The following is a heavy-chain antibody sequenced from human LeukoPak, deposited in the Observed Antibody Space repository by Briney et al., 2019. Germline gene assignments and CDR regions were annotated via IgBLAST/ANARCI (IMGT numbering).Heavy chain of an antibody. Sequence: GGSLRLSCAASGFSFSSYAMSWVRQAPGKGLEWVSTVTAGGDGTYYTDSVKGRFTISRDNSKSTLYLQMNSLSAEDTAVYYCAKDRWSGFSAFEYWGRGTLVTASS. V-gene: IGHV3-23*01. D-gene: IGHD3-3*01. CDR3: AKDRWSGFSAFEY. CDR1: GFSFSSYA. CDR2: VTAGGDGT. J-gene: IGHJ4*02.